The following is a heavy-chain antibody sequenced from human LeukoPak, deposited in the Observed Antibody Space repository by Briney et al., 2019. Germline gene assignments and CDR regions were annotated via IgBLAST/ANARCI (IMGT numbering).Heavy chain of an antibody. Sequence: GGSLRLSCAASGFTFSSYGMHWVRQAPGKGLEWVAFIRYDGSNKYYADSVKGRFTISRDNSKNTLYLQMNSLRAEDTAVYYCAKELRYFDWLLYYYYYMDVWGKGTTVTISS. CDR3: AKELRYFDWLLYYYYYMDV. J-gene: IGHJ6*03. D-gene: IGHD3-9*01. V-gene: IGHV3-30*02. CDR2: IRYDGSNK. CDR1: GFTFSSYG.